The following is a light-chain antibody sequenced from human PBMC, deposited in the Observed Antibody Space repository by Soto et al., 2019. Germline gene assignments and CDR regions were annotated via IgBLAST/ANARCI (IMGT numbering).Light chain of an antibody. CDR2: GIS. Sequence: EIVLTQSPATLSLSPGERATLSCRASQSISTNHLAWYQQKPGQAPRLLMYGISRRATGIPDRFSGSGSGTDFTLTITRLEPEDFAVYYCQQYVTSSPRTFGQGTKVDIK. CDR1: QSISTNH. V-gene: IGKV3-20*01. J-gene: IGKJ1*01. CDR3: QQYVTSSPRT.